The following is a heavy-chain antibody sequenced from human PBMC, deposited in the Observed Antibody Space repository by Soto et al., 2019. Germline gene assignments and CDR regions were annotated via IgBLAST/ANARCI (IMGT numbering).Heavy chain of an antibody. J-gene: IGHJ3*02. CDR3: AKSLFGGPDI. Sequence: EVQLLESGGGLVQPGGSLRLSCAASRFTFSTYAMSWVRQAPGKGLEWDSGISGGGGDTSYADSVRGRFTCSRDNSKNTLYLQMNSLRAEDTALYYCAKSLFGGPDIWGQGTMVTVSS. D-gene: IGHD3-10*02. CDR2: ISGGGGDT. CDR1: RFTFSTYA. V-gene: IGHV3-23*01.